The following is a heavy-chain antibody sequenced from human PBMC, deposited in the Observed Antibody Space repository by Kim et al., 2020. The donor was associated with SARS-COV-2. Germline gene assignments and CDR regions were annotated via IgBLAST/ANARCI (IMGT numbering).Heavy chain of an antibody. CDR1: KFTFSTSA. V-gene: IGHV3-30-3*01. J-gene: IGHJ4*02. Sequence: GGSLRLSCAASKFTFSTSAMHWVRQAPGKGLEWVALISHDGGNKFHTDSVKGRFIISRDNSRNTLFLQMNSLRAEDTAVYYCATPMGSGNYYFDHWGQGTLVIVSS. D-gene: IGHD3-10*01. CDR3: ATPMGSGNYYFDH. CDR2: ISHDGGNK.